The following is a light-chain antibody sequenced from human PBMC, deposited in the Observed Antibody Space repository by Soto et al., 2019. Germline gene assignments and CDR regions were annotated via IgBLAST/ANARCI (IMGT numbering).Light chain of an antibody. J-gene: IGLJ2*01. CDR3: CSYAGSSPVV. Sequence: QSVLTQPASVSGSPGQSITISCTGTSSDVGSYNLVSWYQQHPGKAPKLMIYEVSKRPSGVSNRFSGSKSGNTASLTISGLQAEYEADYYCCSYAGSSPVVFGGGTKLTVL. CDR2: EVS. V-gene: IGLV2-23*02. CDR1: SSDVGSYNL.